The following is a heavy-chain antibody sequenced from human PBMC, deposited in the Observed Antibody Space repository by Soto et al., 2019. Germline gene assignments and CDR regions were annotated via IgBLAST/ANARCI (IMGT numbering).Heavy chain of an antibody. CDR1: GDSISTVDYF. CDR2: IYKSTTT. V-gene: IGHV4-30-4*01. D-gene: IGHD3-9*01. J-gene: IGHJ5*01. Sequence: SETLSLTCSVSGDSISTVDYFWAWIRQPPGQALEYIGYIYKSTTTYYNPSFESRVAISLDTSKSQFSLNVTSVTAADTAVYFCARGRYYLTGRCFPNWFDSWGQGTLVTVSS. CDR3: ARGRYYLTGRCFPNWFDS.